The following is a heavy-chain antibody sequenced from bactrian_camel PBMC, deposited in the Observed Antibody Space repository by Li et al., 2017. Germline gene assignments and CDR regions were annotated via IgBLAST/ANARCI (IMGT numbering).Heavy chain of an antibody. CDR3: AADRRGGYCLYRETLAQVEYTL. Sequence: HVQLVESGGGMVQAGGSLRLSCTAPGFTSNSCGMAWYRQATGKPREWVSSISTDATTRYSDSVKGRFTVSQDNAKNTLYLQMNSLKPEDTAMYVCAADRRGGYCLYRETLAQVEYTLWGQGTQVTVS. J-gene: IGHJ4*01. CDR1: GFTSNSCG. CDR2: ISTDATT. V-gene: IGHV3S53*01. D-gene: IGHD3*01.